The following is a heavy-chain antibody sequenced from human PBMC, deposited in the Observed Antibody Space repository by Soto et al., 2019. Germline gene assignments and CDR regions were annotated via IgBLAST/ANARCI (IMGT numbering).Heavy chain of an antibody. CDR3: AHSLIGYYYDSSGSNWFDP. V-gene: IGHV2-5*02. Sequence: QITLKESGPTLVKPTQTLTLTCTFSGFSLSTSGVGVGWIRQPPGKALEWLALIYWDDDKRYSPSLKSRLTHPKDTSKNQVVLTMTNMDPVDTATYYCAHSLIGYYYDSSGSNWFDPWGQGTLVTVSS. J-gene: IGHJ5*02. CDR1: GFSLSTSGVG. CDR2: IYWDDDK. D-gene: IGHD3-22*01.